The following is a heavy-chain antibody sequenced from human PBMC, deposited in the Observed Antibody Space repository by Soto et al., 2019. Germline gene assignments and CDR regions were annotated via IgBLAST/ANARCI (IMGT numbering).Heavy chain of an antibody. Sequence: XETLSLTCAVSGCSISSSSYYWGWIRQPPGKGLEWIGIIYYSGSTYYNPSLKSRVTISVDTSNNQFSLKRSSVTAADTAVYYCARLWRGSYLDYWGQGTLVTVSS. CDR2: IYYSGST. D-gene: IGHD3-3*01. CDR3: ARLWRGSYLDY. CDR1: GCSISSSSYY. J-gene: IGHJ4*02. V-gene: IGHV4-39*01.